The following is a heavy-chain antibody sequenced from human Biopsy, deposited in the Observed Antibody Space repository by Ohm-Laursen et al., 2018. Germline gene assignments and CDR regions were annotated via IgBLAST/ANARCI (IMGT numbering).Heavy chain of an antibody. CDR2: INAKTGDT. Sequence: ASVKVSCKAAGYTFTGYHVHWVRQAPGQGLEWMGWINAKTGDTNYAQKFQGRVTMTRDTSISTAYVDLSSLRSDDTAVYYCTRGGYYYDSLAYYYWFDPWGQGTLVTVSS. V-gene: IGHV1-2*02. CDR3: TRGGYYYDSLAYYYWFDP. J-gene: IGHJ5*02. CDR1: GYTFTGYH. D-gene: IGHD3-22*01.